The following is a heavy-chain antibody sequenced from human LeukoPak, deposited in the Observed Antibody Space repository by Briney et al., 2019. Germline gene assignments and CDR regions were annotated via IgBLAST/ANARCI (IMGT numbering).Heavy chain of an antibody. CDR2: IWYVGSNT. CDR1: GFTFSSYG. V-gene: IGHV3-33*01. D-gene: IGHD2-15*01. CDR3: ARSHCSGGSCYGNYYYYYGMDV. Sequence: GRSLRLSCAASGFTFSSYGVHWVRPAPGGGLGWVAVIWYVGSNTYHADSVKGRFTISRDNSKDTLYLQMNSLRVEDTAVYYCARSHCSGGSCYGNYYYYYGMDVWGQGTTVTVSS. J-gene: IGHJ6*02.